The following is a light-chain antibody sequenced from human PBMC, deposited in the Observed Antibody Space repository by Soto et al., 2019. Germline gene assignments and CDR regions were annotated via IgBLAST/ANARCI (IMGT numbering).Light chain of an antibody. CDR1: QGISSW. CDR2: DAS. CDR3: QQYNSYST. Sequence: DIQMTQSPSSLSASVEDRVIVTCRASQGISSWLAWYQQKPGNAPKLLIYDASSLESGVPSRFSGSGSGTEFTLTISSLQPDDFATYYCQQYNSYSTFGQGTKVDIK. J-gene: IGKJ1*01. V-gene: IGKV1-5*01.